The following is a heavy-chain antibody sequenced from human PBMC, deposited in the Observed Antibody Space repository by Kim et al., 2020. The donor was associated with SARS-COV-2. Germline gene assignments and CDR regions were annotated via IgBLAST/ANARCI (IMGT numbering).Heavy chain of an antibody. Sequence: ASVKVSCKVSGYTLTELSMHWVRQAPGKGLEWMGGFDPEDGETIYAQKFQGRVTMTEDTSTDTAYMELSSLRSEDTAVYYCATSCSITYCHWFDPWGQGTLVTVSS. D-gene: IGHD2-2*01. V-gene: IGHV1-24*01. CDR1: GYTLTELS. CDR3: ATSCSITYCHWFDP. J-gene: IGHJ5*02. CDR2: FDPEDGET.